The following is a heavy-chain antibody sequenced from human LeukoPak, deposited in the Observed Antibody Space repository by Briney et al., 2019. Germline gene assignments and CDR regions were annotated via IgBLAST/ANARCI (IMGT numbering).Heavy chain of an antibody. J-gene: IGHJ4*02. CDR2: INPKSGAT. D-gene: IGHD1-26*01. Sequence: GASVKVSCKTSGYTFTDYYIHWVRQAPGQGLEWMGWINPKSGATDFAQKFQGRITLTRDTPITTAHMEMNRLTSDDTAVYFCTIDEWELPGYWGQGTRVTVAT. CDR1: GYTFTDYY. CDR3: TIDEWELPGY. V-gene: IGHV1-2*02.